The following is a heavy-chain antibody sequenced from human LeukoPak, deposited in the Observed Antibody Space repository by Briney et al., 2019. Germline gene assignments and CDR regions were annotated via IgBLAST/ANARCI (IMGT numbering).Heavy chain of an antibody. Sequence: GGSLRLSCAASGFTFDDYAMHWVRQAPGKGLEWVSLISWDGGSTYYADSVKGRLTISRDNSKNSLYLQMNSLRAEDTALYYCAKDITRGQWLVPDYWGQGTLVTVSS. J-gene: IGHJ4*02. CDR2: ISWDGGST. V-gene: IGHV3-43D*03. CDR3: AKDITRGQWLVPDY. CDR1: GFTFDDYA. D-gene: IGHD6-19*01.